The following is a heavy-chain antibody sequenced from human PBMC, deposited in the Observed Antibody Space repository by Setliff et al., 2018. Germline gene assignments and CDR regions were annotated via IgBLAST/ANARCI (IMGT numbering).Heavy chain of an antibody. Sequence: TSETLSLTCTVSGGSVSPYFWSWIRQPPGKGLQWIGYIYHNGNTNFNPSLKSRVNMSIDTSENQFALNLKSVTAADTAVYYCARVTNWGLDLRFDPWGQGILVTVSS. V-gene: IGHV4-59*02. CDR1: GGSVSPYF. CDR2: IYHNGNT. CDR3: ARVTNWGLDLRFDP. D-gene: IGHD7-27*01. J-gene: IGHJ5*02.